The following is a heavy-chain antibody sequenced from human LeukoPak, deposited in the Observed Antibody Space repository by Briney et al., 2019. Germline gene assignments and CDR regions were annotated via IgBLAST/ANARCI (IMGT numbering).Heavy chain of an antibody. CDR3: AKVSGSRAAVAGLPWIFDY. Sequence: QPGGSLRLSCAASGFTFSSYAMSWVRQAPGKGLEWVSAISGSGGSTYYADSVKGRFTISRDNSKNTLYLQMNSLRAEDTAVYYCAKVSGSRAAVAGLPWIFDYWGQGTLVTVSS. V-gene: IGHV3-23*01. CDR1: GFTFSSYA. CDR2: ISGSGGST. J-gene: IGHJ4*02. D-gene: IGHD6-19*01.